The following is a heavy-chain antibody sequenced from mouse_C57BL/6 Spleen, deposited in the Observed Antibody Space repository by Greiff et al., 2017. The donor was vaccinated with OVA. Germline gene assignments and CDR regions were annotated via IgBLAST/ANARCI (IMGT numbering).Heavy chain of an antibody. CDR1: GYTFTSYW. J-gene: IGHJ2*01. Sequence: QVQLQQPGAELVMPGASVKLSCKASGYTFTSYWMHWVKQRPGQGLEWIGEIDPSDSYTNYNQKFKGKSTLTVDKSSSIAYMQLSSLTSEDSAVYYCARRNYGSLDYWGQGTTLTVSS. D-gene: IGHD1-1*01. V-gene: IGHV1-69*01. CDR3: ARRNYGSLDY. CDR2: IDPSDSYT.